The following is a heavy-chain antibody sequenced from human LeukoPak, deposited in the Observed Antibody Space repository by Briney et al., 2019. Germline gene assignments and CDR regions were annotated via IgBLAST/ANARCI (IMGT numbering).Heavy chain of an antibody. D-gene: IGHD1-26*01. Sequence: QSGGSLRLSCSASGFTFSNYWMRWIRQAPGKGLEWVANIHPDGSDKYYADSVKGRFTVSRDNAKNSLYLQMNSLRAEDTAVYYCAKLSGSYYGLHDAFDIWGQGTMVTVSS. CDR2: IHPDGSDK. CDR1: GFTFSNYW. CDR3: AKLSGSYYGLHDAFDI. V-gene: IGHV3-7*01. J-gene: IGHJ3*02.